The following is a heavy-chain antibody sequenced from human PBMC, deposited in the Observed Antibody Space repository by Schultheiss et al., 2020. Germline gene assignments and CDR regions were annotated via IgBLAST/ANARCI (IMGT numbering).Heavy chain of an antibody. CDR3: AKVWLVGTEAFDY. CDR2: IWYDGSNK. J-gene: IGHJ4*02. CDR1: GFTFSSYG. V-gene: IGHV3-33*06. Sequence: GGSLRLSCAASGFTFSSYGMHWVRQAPGKGLEWVAVIWYDGSNKYYADSVKGRFTISRDNSKNTLYLQMNSLRAEDTAVYYCAKVWLVGTEAFDYWGQGTLVTVAS. D-gene: IGHD6-19*01.